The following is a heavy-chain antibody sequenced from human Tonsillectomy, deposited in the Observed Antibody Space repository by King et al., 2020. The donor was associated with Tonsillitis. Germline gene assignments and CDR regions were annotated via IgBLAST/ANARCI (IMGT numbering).Heavy chain of an antibody. D-gene: IGHD3-10*02. Sequence: QLVQSGAEVKKPGASVKVSCKVSGYTLTELSMHWVRQAPGKGLEWMGGFDPEDGETIYAQKFQGRVTMTEDTSTDTAYMELSSLRSEDTAVYYCATAGDEYYYVRSASLWAFDIWGQGTMVTVSS. J-gene: IGHJ3*02. V-gene: IGHV1-24*01. CDR2: FDPEDGET. CDR1: GYTLTELS. CDR3: ATAGDEYYYVRSASLWAFDI.